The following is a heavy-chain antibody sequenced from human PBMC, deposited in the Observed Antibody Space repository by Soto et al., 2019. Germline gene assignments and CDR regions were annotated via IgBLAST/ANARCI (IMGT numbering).Heavy chain of an antibody. Sequence: QVQLVQSGAEVKKPGASVKVSCNASGYTFTSYYMHWVRQAPGQGLEWMGIINPSGGSTSYAQKFQGRVTMTRDTSTSTVYMERGSLRSEDTAVYYCARLPLAYCGGDCYDAFDIWCQGTMVTVSS. D-gene: IGHD2-21*02. CDR3: ARLPLAYCGGDCYDAFDI. J-gene: IGHJ3*02. V-gene: IGHV1-46*01. CDR2: INPSGGST. CDR1: GYTFTSYY.